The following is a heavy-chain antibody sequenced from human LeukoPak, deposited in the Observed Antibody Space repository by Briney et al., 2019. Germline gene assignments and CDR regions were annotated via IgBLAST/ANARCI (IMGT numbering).Heavy chain of an antibody. CDR3: ARGGVAGPFDY. Sequence: GGSLRLSCAASGFTFSSYGMHWVRQAPGKGLEWVAVIWYDGSNKYYADSVKGRFTISRDNSKNTLYLQMNSLRAEGTAVYYCARGGVAGPFDYWGQGTLVTVSS. CDR2: IWYDGSNK. D-gene: IGHD6-19*01. V-gene: IGHV3-33*01. CDR1: GFTFSSYG. J-gene: IGHJ4*02.